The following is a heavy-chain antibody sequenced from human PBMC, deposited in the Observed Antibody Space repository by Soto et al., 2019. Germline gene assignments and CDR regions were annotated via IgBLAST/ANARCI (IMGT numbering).Heavy chain of an antibody. J-gene: IGHJ3*02. CDR3: ARDREMATITGAFDI. CDR2: IIPIFGTA. V-gene: IGHV1-69*13. Sequence: VASVKVSCKASGGTFSSYAISWVRQAPGQGLEWMGGIIPIFGTANYAQKFQGRVTITADESTSTAYMELSSLRSEDTAVYYCARDREMATITGAFDIWGQGTMVTVSS. CDR1: GGTFSSYA. D-gene: IGHD5-12*01.